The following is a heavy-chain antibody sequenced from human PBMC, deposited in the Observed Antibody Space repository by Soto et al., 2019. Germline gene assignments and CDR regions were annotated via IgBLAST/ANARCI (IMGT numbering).Heavy chain of an antibody. J-gene: IGHJ3*01. Sequence: EVQLVESGGGLVQPGRSLRLSCAASGFTFDDYAMHWVRQPPGKGLEWVSSISWNSGDKDYADSVKGRFTISGDNAKNSLYGEMNSRRAEDTALYYCTRGRYGETLDLWGQGTMVTVSS. V-gene: IGHV3-9*01. CDR3: TRGRYGETLDL. D-gene: IGHD5-18*01. CDR1: GFTFDDYA. CDR2: ISWNSGDK.